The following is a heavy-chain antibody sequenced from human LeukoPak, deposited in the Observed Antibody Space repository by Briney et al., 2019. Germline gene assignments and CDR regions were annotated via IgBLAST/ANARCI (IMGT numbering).Heavy chain of an antibody. CDR3: ASASRVEYYDSSGYYGD. CDR1: GFTFSSYA. V-gene: IGHV3-53*01. J-gene: IGHJ4*02. D-gene: IGHD3-22*01. Sequence: GGSLRLSCAASGFTFSSYAMSWVRQAPGKGLEWVSVIYSGGSTYYADSVKGRFTISRDNSKNTLYLQMNSLRAEDTAVYYCASASRVEYYDSSGYYGDWGQGTLVTVSS. CDR2: IYSGGST.